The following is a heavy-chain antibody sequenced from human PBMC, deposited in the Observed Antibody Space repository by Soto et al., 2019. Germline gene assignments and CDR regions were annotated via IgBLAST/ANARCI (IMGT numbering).Heavy chain of an antibody. CDR1: EFSFGGYA. V-gene: IGHV3-23*01. D-gene: IGHD5-18*01. CDR3: AKGSRGYTTYYFDY. CDR2: ISGSGASA. Sequence: EVQLLESGGGLVQPGGSLRLSCAASEFSFGGYAMSWDRQAPGKGLEWVSSISGSGASAFYAASVRGRFTISRDNTGNTVSLQMNSLRAEDTALYYCAKGSRGYTTYYFDYWGQGTRITVSS. J-gene: IGHJ4*02.